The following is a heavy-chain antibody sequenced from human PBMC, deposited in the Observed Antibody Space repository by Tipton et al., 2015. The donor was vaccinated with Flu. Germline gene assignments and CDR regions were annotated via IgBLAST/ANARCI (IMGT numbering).Heavy chain of an antibody. CDR2: IKQDGSEK. V-gene: IGHV3-7*01. CDR1: GFTFSSYW. Sequence: SLRLSCVASGFTFSSYWMSWVRQAPGKGLEWVANIKQDGSEKYYVDSVKGRFTISRDNAKNSLYLQLNSLRAEDTAVYYCAASGSYVWGQGTLVTVSS. D-gene: IGHD1-26*01. CDR3: AASGSYV. J-gene: IGHJ4*02.